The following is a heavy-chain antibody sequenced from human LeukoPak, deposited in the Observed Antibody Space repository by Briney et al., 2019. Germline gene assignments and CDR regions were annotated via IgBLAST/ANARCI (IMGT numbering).Heavy chain of an antibody. CDR1: CCSISSSSYY. V-gene: IGHV4-39*07. CDR2: IYYSGST. D-gene: IGHD4-17*01. CDR3: ARVMTTVTTYPTAFDY. Sequence: SETLSLTCTVSCCSISSSSYYWGWIRQPPGKGLEWIGSIYYSGSTYYNPSLKSRVTISVDTSKNQFSLKLSAVTAADTAVYYCARVMTTVTTYPTAFDYWGQGTLVTVSS. J-gene: IGHJ4*02.